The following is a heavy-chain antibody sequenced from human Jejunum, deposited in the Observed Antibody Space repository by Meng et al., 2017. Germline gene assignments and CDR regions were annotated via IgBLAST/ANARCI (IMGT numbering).Heavy chain of an antibody. Sequence: GESLKISCAASEFTFSSYWMHWVRQVPGKGLVWVSRINGDGTITNYADSVKGRFTMSRDNAKNTLYLQMDSLGVEDTAVYYCVRVQFRHCSGGSCYFEIWGQGIMVTVSS. J-gene: IGHJ3*02. D-gene: IGHD2-15*01. CDR3: VRVQFRHCSGGSCYFEI. CDR2: INGDGTIT. V-gene: IGHV3-74*01. CDR1: EFTFSSYW.